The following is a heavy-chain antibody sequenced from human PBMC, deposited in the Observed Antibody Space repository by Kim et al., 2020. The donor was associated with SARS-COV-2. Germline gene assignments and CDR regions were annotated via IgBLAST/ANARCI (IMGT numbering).Heavy chain of an antibody. V-gene: IGHV3-30*03. D-gene: IGHD5-12*01. CDR1: GFTFSSYG. J-gene: IGHJ5*02. CDR3: HTIVATKNNWFDP. CDR2: ISYDGSNK. Sequence: GGSLRLSCAASGFTFSSYGMHWVRQAPGKGLEWVAVISYDGSNKYYADSVKGRFTISRDNSKNTLYLQMNSLRAEDTAVYYCHTIVATKNNWFDPWGQGTLVTVSS.